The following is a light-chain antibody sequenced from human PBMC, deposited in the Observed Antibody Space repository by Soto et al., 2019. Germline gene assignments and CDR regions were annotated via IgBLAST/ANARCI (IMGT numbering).Light chain of an antibody. J-gene: IGLJ1*01. CDR3: SSYSGSNNFV. CDR2: EVS. V-gene: IGLV2-8*01. CDR1: SNDVGAYNY. Sequence: QSVLTQPPSASGSPGQSVTISCTGTSNDVGAYNYVSWYQQHPGKAPKLILYEVSKRPSGVPDRFSGARSDNTASLTVSGLQAEDEADYYCSSYSGSNNFVLGTGTKLTVL.